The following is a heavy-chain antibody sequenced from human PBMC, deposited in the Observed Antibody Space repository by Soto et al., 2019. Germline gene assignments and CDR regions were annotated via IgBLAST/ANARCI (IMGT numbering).Heavy chain of an antibody. CDR2: INPNSGGT. V-gene: IGHV1-2*02. CDR3: ARELHSSGKYYYYYGMDV. J-gene: IGHJ6*02. D-gene: IGHD6-19*01. CDR1: GYTFTGYY. Sequence: ASVKVSCKASGYTFTGYYMHWVRQAPGQGLEWMGWINPNSGGTNYAQKFQGRVTMTRDTSISTAYMELSRLRSDDTAVYYCARELHSSGKYYYYYGMDVWGQGTTVTVSS.